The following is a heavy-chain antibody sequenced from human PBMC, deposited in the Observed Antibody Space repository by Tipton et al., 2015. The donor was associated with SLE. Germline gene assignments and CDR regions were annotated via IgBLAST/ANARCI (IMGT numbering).Heavy chain of an antibody. CDR1: GFTFSNYG. CDR3: ARRAVTNDWYFDL. D-gene: IGHD4-17*01. J-gene: IGHJ2*01. CDR2: IYTGGDT. V-gene: IGHV3-NL1*01. Sequence: SLRLSCAASGFTFSNYGMHWVRQAPGKGLEWVSVIYTGGDTCYADSVKGRLTISRDNSKNTVYLQMNSLRPEDTAVYYCARRAVTNDWYFDLWGRGTLVTVSS.